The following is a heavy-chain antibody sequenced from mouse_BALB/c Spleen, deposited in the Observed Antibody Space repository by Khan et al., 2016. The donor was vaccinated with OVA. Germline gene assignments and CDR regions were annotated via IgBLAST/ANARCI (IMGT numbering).Heavy chain of an antibody. J-gene: IGHJ3*01. CDR1: GYAFTDYL. D-gene: IGHD2-1*01. Sequence: QVQLQQSGAELVRPGTSVKVSCKASGYAFTDYLIEWVKQRPGQGLEWIGVINPGSGNTNYNEKFKGKATLTADKSSSTAYMQLSSLTSDDSAVYFCARGGYGTWAYWGQGTPVTVS. CDR3: ARGGYGTWAY. V-gene: IGHV1-54*01. CDR2: INPGSGNT.